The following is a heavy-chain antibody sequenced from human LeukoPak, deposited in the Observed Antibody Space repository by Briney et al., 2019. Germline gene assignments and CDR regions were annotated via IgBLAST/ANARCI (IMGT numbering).Heavy chain of an antibody. CDR1: GGSISSYY. V-gene: IGHV4-59*01. CDR2: IYYSGST. Sequence: PSETLSLTCTVSGGSISSYYWSWIRQPPGKGLEWIGYIYYSGSTNYNPSLKSRVTISVDTSKNQFSLKLSSVTAADTAVYYCARESGLPEGGAFDIWGQGTMVTVSS. J-gene: IGHJ3*02. CDR3: ARESGLPEGGAFDI. D-gene: IGHD1-14*01.